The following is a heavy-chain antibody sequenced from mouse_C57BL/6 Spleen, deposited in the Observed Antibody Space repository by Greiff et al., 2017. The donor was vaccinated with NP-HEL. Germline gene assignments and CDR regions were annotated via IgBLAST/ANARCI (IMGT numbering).Heavy chain of an antibody. V-gene: IGHV1-82*01. CDR2: IYPGDGDT. D-gene: IGHD1-1*01. J-gene: IGHJ1*03. CDR3: ARSGDYYGSRATYWYFDV. CDR1: GYAFSSSW. Sequence: QVHVKQSGPELVKPGASVKISCKASGYAFSSSWMNWVKQRPGQGLEWIGRIYPGDGDTNYNGKFKGKATLTADTSSSTAYMQLSSLTSEDSAVYFCARSGDYYGSRATYWYFDVWGTGTTVTVSS.